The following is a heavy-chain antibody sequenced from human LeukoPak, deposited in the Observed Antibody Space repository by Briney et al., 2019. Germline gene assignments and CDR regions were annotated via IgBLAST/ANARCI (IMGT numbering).Heavy chain of an antibody. CDR1: GFTFSSYS. Sequence: GGSLRLSRAASGFTFSSYSMNWVRQAPGKGLEWVSSISSSSSYIYYAGSVKGRFTISRDNAKNSLYLQMNSLRAEDTAVYYCARDFRQDNWFDPWGQGTLVTVSS. CDR2: ISSSSSYI. J-gene: IGHJ5*02. V-gene: IGHV3-21*01. CDR3: ARDFRQDNWFDP.